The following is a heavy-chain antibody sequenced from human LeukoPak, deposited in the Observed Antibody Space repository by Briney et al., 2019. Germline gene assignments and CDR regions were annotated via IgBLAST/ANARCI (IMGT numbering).Heavy chain of an antibody. V-gene: IGHV3-21*01. Sequence: GGSLRLSXAASGFTFSSYSMNWVRQAPGKGLEWVSSISSSSSYIYYADSVKGRFTISRDNAKNSLYLQMNSLRAEDTAVYYCARGRYSGYEQYYFDYWGQGTLVTVSS. CDR1: GFTFSSYS. J-gene: IGHJ4*02. D-gene: IGHD5-12*01. CDR2: ISSSSSYI. CDR3: ARGRYSGYEQYYFDY.